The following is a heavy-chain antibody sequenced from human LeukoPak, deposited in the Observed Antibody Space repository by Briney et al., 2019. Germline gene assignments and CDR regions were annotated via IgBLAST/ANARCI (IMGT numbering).Heavy chain of an antibody. J-gene: IGHJ4*02. CDR2: IIPILNTA. CDR1: GGTXSRYA. V-gene: IGHV1-69*13. Sequence: ASVKVSCKASGGTXSRYAINWVRQAPGQGLEWMGGIIPILNTAIYAQKFQGRVTITADESTSLAYMDLSSLRSEDTAVYYCARHGGYGYNFDNWGQGTLVTVSS. D-gene: IGHD5-24*01. CDR3: ARHGGYGYNFDN.